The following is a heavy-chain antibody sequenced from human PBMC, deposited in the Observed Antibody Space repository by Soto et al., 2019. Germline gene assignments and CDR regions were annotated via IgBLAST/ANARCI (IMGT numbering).Heavy chain of an antibody. D-gene: IGHD6-19*01. Sequence: QVQLQQSGPGLVKPSQTLSLMCDISGDSVSSVTATWSWIRQSPSRGLEWLGRTYYRSKWYNDFALSVKVQMVTPPDPSKTQVSLELNSVTPESRSAFFCARDGSAFHCYFDVWGRGPLVTVSS. CDR2: TYYRSKWYN. CDR1: GDSVSSVTAT. V-gene: IGHV6-1*01. J-gene: IGHJ2*01. CDR3: ARDGSAFHCYFDV.